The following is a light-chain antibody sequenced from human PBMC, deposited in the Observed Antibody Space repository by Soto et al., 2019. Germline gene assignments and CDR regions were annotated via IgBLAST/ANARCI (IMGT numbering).Light chain of an antibody. CDR1: HSGSTW. CDR3: QQYDSYRGS. J-gene: IGKJ2*01. CDR2: EAS. V-gene: IGKV1-5*01. Sequence: DIQMTQSPSILSASVGDRVTITCRASHSGSTWMAWYQQKPGQVPKLLVFEASTLRRGVPSRFSGSGSGTDFTLTISSLQPDDFATYYCQQYDSYRGSFGQGTRLEIK.